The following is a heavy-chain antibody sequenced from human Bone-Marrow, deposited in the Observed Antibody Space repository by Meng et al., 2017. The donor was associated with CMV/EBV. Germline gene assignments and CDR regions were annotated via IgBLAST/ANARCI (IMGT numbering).Heavy chain of an antibody. CDR1: GFTFSSYS. CDR3: ARDSVFSSDWYDRSCFDY. V-gene: IGHV3-21*01. J-gene: IGHJ4*02. CDR2: ISSSSSYI. Sequence: GESLKISCAASGFTFSSYSMNWVRQAPGKGLEWVSSISSSSSYIYYADSVKGRFTISRDNAKNSLYLQMNSLRAEDTAVYYCARDSVFSSDWYDRSCFDYWGQGTLVTVSS. D-gene: IGHD6-19*01.